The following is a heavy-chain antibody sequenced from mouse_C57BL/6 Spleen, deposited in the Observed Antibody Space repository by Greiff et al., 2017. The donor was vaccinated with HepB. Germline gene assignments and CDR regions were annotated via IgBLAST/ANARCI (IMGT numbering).Heavy chain of an antibody. J-gene: IGHJ2*01. V-gene: IGHV1-15*01. Sequence: QVQLQQSGAELVRPGASVTLSCKASGYTFTDYEMHWVKQTPVHGLEWIGAIDPETGGTAYNQKFKGKAILTADKSSSTAYMELRSLTSEDSAVYYCTRSNYGSFDYWGQGTTLTVSS. CDR2: IDPETGGT. CDR3: TRSNYGSFDY. D-gene: IGHD1-1*01. CDR1: GYTFTDYE.